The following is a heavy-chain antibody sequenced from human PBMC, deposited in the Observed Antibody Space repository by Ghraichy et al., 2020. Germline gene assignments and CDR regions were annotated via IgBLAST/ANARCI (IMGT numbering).Heavy chain of an antibody. CDR2: IYTSGST. CDR3: ARLGITGTGALDY. D-gene: IGHD1-7*01. Sequence: SLTCTVSGGSISSYYWSWIRQPPGKGLEWIGYIYTSGSTNYNPSLKSRVTISVDTSKNQFSLKLSSVTAADTAVYYCARLGITGTGALDYWGQGTLVTVSS. J-gene: IGHJ4*02. V-gene: IGHV4-4*09. CDR1: GGSISSYY.